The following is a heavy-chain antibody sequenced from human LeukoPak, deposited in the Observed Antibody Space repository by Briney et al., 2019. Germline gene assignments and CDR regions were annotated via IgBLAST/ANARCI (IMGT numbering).Heavy chain of an antibody. V-gene: IGHV3-11*04. CDR3: ARAEGLVVVAATIDY. CDR1: GFTFSDYY. D-gene: IGHD2-15*01. CDR2: ISSSGSTI. J-gene: IGHJ4*02. Sequence: PGGSLRLSCAASGFTFSDYYMSWIRQAPGKGLEWVSYISSSGSTIYYADSVKGRVTISRDNAKNSLYLQMNSLRAEDTAVYYCARAEGLVVVAATIDYWGQGTLVTVSS.